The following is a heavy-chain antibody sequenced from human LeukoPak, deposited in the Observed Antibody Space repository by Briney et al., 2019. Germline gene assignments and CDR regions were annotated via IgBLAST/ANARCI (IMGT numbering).Heavy chain of an antibody. CDR3: ARDYPNCSGGSCYPEWFDP. J-gene: IGHJ5*02. CDR2: INPNSGGT. V-gene: IGHV1-2*02. Sequence: ASVKVSCKASGYTFTGYYMHWVRQAPGQGLEWMGWINPNSGGTNYAQKFQGRVTMTRDTSISTAYMELSRLRSDDTAVYYCARDYPNCSGGSCYPEWFDPWGQGTLVTVSS. CDR1: GYTFTGYY. D-gene: IGHD2-15*01.